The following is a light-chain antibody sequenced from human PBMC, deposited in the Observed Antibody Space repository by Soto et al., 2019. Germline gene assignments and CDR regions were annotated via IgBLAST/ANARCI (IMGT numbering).Light chain of an antibody. CDR3: QQYNSYPWT. CDR2: HAY. CDR1: QSISSW. V-gene: IGKV1-5*01. Sequence: IHMTHSPSTLSASLGDRVTITCRASQSISSWLAWYQQKPGKAPKLLIYHAYSLESGVPSRFSGSESGTEFTLTINSLQPDDFATYYCQQYNSYPWTFGQGTKVDIK. J-gene: IGKJ1*01.